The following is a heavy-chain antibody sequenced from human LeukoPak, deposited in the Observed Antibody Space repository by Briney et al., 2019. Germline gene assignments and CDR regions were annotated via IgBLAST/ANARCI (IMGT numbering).Heavy chain of an antibody. V-gene: IGHV4-38-2*02. J-gene: IGHJ4*02. CDR2: IYHSGST. CDR3: ARDHPYYYDSSGYYPGYYFDY. Sequence: SETLSLTCTVSGYSISSGYYWGWIRQPPGKGLEWIGSIYHSGSTYYNPSLKSRVTISVDTSKNQFSLKLSSVTAADTAVYYCARDHPYYYDSSGYYPGYYFDYWGQGTLVTVSS. D-gene: IGHD3-22*01. CDR1: GYSISSGYY.